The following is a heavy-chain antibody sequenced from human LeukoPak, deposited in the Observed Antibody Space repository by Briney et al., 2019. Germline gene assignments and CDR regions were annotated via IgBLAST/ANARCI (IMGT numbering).Heavy chain of an antibody. V-gene: IGHV4-30-2*06. J-gene: IGHJ4*02. D-gene: IGHD4-23*01. CDR3: ARGSARRTYGGNYLSY. CDR1: GVSIRNGGFY. Sequence: SQTLSLTCIVSGVSIRNGGFYWSWIRQSPGKGLEWIGYIYHTGTTNYNPSLKSRVTISVDTSKNQFSLKLSSVTAADTAVYYCARGSARRTYGGNYLSYWGQGTLVTVSS. CDR2: IYHTGTT.